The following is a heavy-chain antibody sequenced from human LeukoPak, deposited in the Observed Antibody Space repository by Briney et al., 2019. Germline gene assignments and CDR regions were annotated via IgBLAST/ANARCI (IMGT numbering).Heavy chain of an antibody. J-gene: IGHJ4*02. CDR2: IYSDGTT. D-gene: IGHD3-9*01. V-gene: IGHV3-53*01. CDR3: ARGGAYDTHGVLDS. CDR1: AFTVNNKY. Sequence: PGGSLRLSCADSAFTVNNKYMSWVRQAPGKGLEWVSVIYSDGTTYYADSVQGRFTISTDNSRNTLYLQMTSLRAEDTALYYCARGGAYDTHGVLDSWGQGALVTVSS.